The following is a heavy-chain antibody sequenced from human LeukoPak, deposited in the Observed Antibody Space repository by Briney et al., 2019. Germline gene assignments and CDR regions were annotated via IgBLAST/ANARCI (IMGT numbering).Heavy chain of an antibody. CDR3: ARCDRTVYYYYFDY. Sequence: SETLSLTCTVSGGSISSSSYYWGWIRQPPGKGLEWIGSIYYSGSTYYNPSLKSRVTISVDTSKNQFSLNLSSVTAADTAVYYCARCDRTVYYYYFDYWGQGTLVTVSS. D-gene: IGHD3-22*01. J-gene: IGHJ4*02. CDR2: IYYSGST. CDR1: GGSISSSSYY. V-gene: IGHV4-39*01.